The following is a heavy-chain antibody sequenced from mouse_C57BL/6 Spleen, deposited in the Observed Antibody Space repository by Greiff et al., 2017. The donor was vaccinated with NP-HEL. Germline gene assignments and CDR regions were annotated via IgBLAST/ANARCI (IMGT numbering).Heavy chain of an antibody. CDR3: ARDVTTVVAPYWYFDV. J-gene: IGHJ1*03. CDR1: GYTFTSYG. V-gene: IGHV1-81*01. D-gene: IGHD1-1*01. CDR2: IYPRSGNT. Sequence: QVQLKESGAELARPGASAKLSCKASGYTFTSYGISWVKQRTGQGLEWIGEIYPRSGNTYYNEKFKGKATLTADKSSSTAYMELRSLTSEDSAVYFCARDVTTVVAPYWYFDVWGTGTTVTVSS.